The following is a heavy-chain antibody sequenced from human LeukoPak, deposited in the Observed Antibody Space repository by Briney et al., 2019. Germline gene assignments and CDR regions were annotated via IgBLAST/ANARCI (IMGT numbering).Heavy chain of an antibody. V-gene: IGHV1-3*01. Sequence: ASVKVSCKASGYTFTSYAMHWVRQAPGHRLEWMGWINAGNGNTKYSQKFQGRVTITRDTSASTAYMELSSLRSEDTAVYYCARGSIAVARLDYWGQGTLVTVSS. J-gene: IGHJ4*02. D-gene: IGHD6-19*01. CDR1: GYTFTSYA. CDR3: ARGSIAVARLDY. CDR2: INAGNGNT.